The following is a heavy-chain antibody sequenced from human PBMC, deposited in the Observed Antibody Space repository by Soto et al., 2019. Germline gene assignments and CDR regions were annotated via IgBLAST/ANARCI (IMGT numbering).Heavy chain of an antibody. Sequence: ASVKVSCKASGYTFTSYDINWVRQATGQGLEWMGWMNPNSGNTGYAQKFQGRVTMTRNTSISTAYMELSSLRSEDTAVYYCARVLGYCSSTRCYAKADDAFAIRAQGTIVPVSS. J-gene: IGHJ3*02. CDR3: ARVLGYCSSTRCYAKADDAFAI. V-gene: IGHV1-8*01. CDR1: GYTFTSYD. D-gene: IGHD2-2*01. CDR2: MNPNSGNT.